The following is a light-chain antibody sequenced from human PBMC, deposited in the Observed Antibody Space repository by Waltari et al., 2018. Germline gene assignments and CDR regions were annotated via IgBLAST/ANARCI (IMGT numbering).Light chain of an antibody. V-gene: IGKV3-20*01. CDR3: QQYVSLPAT. Sequence: ELVLTQSPGTLSLSPGDRAILSCRASQSLSKYLVWDQQKPGQAPTLLIYGASSRATGIPDRFSGSGSGTDFSLTISRLEPEDFAVYYCQQYVSLPATFGQGTKVEIE. CDR2: GAS. J-gene: IGKJ1*01. CDR1: QSLSKY.